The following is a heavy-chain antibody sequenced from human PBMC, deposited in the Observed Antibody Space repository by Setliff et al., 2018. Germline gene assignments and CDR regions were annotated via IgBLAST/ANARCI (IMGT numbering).Heavy chain of an antibody. D-gene: IGHD2-2*01. Sequence: ASVKVSCKTSSYTFTNYGINWVRQAPGRGLEWMGWITAYDGNTHYAQKFQGRVTMTTDTPTSTAYMELRSLRSDDTAVYYCARGPPDFVVVPAAAKFDFWGQGTLVTVS. CDR1: SYTFTNYG. CDR3: ARGPPDFVVVPAAAKFDF. V-gene: IGHV1-18*01. CDR2: ITAYDGNT. J-gene: IGHJ4*02.